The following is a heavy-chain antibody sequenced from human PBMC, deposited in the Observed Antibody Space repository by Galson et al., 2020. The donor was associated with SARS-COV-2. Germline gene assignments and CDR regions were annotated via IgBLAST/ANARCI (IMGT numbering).Heavy chain of an antibody. V-gene: IGHV3-48*02. CDR2: ISSSSSTI. Sequence: GGSLRLSCAASGFTFSSYSMNWVHQAPGKGLEWVSYISSSSSTIYYADSVKGRFTISRDNAKNSLYLQMNSLRDEDTAVYYCARDKLYCCTPRAFDIWGQGTMVTVSS. J-gene: IGHJ3*02. CDR1: GFTFSSYS. D-gene: IGHD2-8*02. CDR3: ARDKLYCCTPRAFDI.